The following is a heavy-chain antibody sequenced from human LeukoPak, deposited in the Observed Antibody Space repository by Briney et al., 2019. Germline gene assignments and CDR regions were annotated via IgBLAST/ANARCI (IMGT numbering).Heavy chain of an antibody. V-gene: IGHV3-72*01. CDR1: GSTFSDHY. Sequence: GGSLRLSCVGFGSTFSDHYMDWVRQAPGKGLEWVGRIRNKANRYTTEYAASVKGRFTISRDDSNNSLHLQMNSLKTEDTAMYYCTRDLDYYNDSGGKRYLHHWGQGTLVTVSS. CDR3: TRDLDYYNDSGGKRYLHH. CDR2: IRNKANRYTT. J-gene: IGHJ1*01. D-gene: IGHD3-10*01.